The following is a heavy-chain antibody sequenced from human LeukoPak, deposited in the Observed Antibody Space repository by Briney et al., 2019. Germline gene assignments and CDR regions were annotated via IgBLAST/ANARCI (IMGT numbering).Heavy chain of an antibody. V-gene: IGHV3-23*05. CDR1: GFTFGSYA. CDR3: AKTTTGYSSGRYPAWPIDY. CDR2: IFSSGGSA. Sequence: GGSLRLSCAASGFTFGSYAMYWVRQAPGKGLEWVSGIFSSGGSAHYADSVKGRFTISRDNSKNTVYLQMDSLRAEDSAIYYCAKTTTGYSSGRYPAWPIDYWGQGTLVTVSS. D-gene: IGHD2-15*01. J-gene: IGHJ4*02.